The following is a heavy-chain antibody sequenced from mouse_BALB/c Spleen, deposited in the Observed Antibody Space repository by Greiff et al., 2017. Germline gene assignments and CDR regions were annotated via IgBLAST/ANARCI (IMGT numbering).Heavy chain of an antibody. J-gene: IGHJ4*01. D-gene: IGHD2-1*01. CDR1: GFTFSSFG. Sequence: EVMLVESGGGLVQPGGSRKLSCAASGFTFSSFGMHWVRQAPEKGLEWVAYISSGSSTIYYADTVKGRFTISRDNPKNTLFLQMTSLRSEDTAMYYCARKWDGNYDYYAMDYWGQGTSVTVSS. V-gene: IGHV5-17*02. CDR3: ARKWDGNYDYYAMDY. CDR2: ISSGSSTI.